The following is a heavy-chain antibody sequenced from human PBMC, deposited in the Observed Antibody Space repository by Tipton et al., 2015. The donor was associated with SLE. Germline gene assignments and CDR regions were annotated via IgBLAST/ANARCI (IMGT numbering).Heavy chain of an antibody. CDR3: TRGADCHRI. D-gene: IGHD3/OR15-3a*01. V-gene: IGHV3-7*04. J-gene: IGHJ3*02. CDR1: GFTFSSYW. CDR2: IKQDGSEK. Sequence: GSLRLSCAASGFTFSSYWMSWVRQAPGKGLEWVANIKQDGSEKYYVDSVKGRFTISRDNAKTSLYLQMNSLKAEDTAVYYCTRGADCHRIWGQGTMVTVSS.